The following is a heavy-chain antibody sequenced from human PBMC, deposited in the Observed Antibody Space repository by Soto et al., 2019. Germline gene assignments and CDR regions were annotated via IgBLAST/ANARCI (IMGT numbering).Heavy chain of an antibody. V-gene: IGHV3-23*01. CDR1: GFTISTYA. CDR3: AKDSPRRTSGYFFDY. J-gene: IGHJ4*02. Sequence: GGSLRLSCAASGFTISTYAMAWVRQAPGKGLEWVSGVSVSGLNTDYADPVKGRFYISRDNSKNTVSLHMNSLRAEDTALYYCAKDSPRRTSGYFFDYWRQGTTDPVSS. D-gene: IGHD1-1*01. CDR2: VSVSGLNT.